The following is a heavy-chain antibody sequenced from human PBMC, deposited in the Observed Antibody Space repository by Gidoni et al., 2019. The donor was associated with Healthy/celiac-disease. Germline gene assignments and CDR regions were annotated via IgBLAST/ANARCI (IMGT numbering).Heavy chain of an antibody. Sequence: EVQLLESGGGLVQPGGSLRLSCAASGFTSSSYAMSWVRQAPGKGLEWVSASSGSGGSTYYADSVKGRFTISRDNSKNTLYLQMNSLRAEDTAVYYCAKTGRLVRLGPFDYWGQGTLVTVSS. V-gene: IGHV3-23*01. CDR2: SSGSGGST. J-gene: IGHJ4*02. CDR1: GFTSSSYA. D-gene: IGHD6-19*01. CDR3: AKTGRLVRLGPFDY.